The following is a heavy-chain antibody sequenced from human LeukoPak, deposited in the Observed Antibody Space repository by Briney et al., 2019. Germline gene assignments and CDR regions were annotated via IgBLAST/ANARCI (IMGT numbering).Heavy chain of an antibody. J-gene: IGHJ3*02. CDR2: IMSNGETR. CDR1: GFSFSNYV. CDR3: ARDRDGGFAFDI. V-gene: IGHV3-64*01. D-gene: IGHD2-15*01. Sequence: PGGSLRLSCAASGFSFSNYVMHWVRQAPGKGLEYVPAIMSNGETRGYANSMKGRFTISRDNSKNTLYLQMGSLRAEDMAIYYCARDRDGGFAFDIWSQGTLVTVSS.